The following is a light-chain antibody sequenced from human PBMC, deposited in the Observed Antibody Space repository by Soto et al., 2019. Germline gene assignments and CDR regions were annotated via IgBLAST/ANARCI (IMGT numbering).Light chain of an antibody. CDR3: QQLNSYPRT. J-gene: IGKJ3*01. V-gene: IGKV1-9*01. CDR1: QGISSY. CDR2: AAS. Sequence: IQLTQSPSSLSASVGDRVTITCRASQGISSYLAWYQQKPGKAPKLLIYAASTLQSGVPSRFSGSGSGTAFTRTISSLQPEEFATYYGQQLNSYPRTFGPGTKVDIK.